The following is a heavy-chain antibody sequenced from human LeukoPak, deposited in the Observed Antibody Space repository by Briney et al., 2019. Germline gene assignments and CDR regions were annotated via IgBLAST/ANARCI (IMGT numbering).Heavy chain of an antibody. V-gene: IGHV4-39*07. CDR2: IYYSGST. J-gene: IGHJ4*02. CDR3: ASSSYGSGSYYYLFDY. CDR1: GGSLSSSSYY. D-gene: IGHD3-10*01. Sequence: SETLSLTCTVSGGSLSSSSYYWGWIRQPPGKGLEWIGSIYYSGSTYYNPSLKSRVTISVDTSKSQFSLKLSSVTAADTAVYYCASSSYGSGSYYYLFDYWGQGTLVTVSS.